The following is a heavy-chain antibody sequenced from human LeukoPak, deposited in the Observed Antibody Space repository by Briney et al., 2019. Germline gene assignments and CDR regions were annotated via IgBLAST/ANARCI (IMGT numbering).Heavy chain of an antibody. CDR2: ISYDGSNK. Sequence: GGSLRLSCAASGFTFSSYGMHWVRQAPGKGLEWVAVISYDGSNKYYADSVKGRFTISRDNSKNTLYLQMNSLRAEDTAVYYCARVSTGTTVTTPLSRGTHANSVHYYGMDVWGQGTTVTVSS. J-gene: IGHJ6*02. CDR1: GFTFSSYG. CDR3: ARVSTGTTVTTPLSRGTHANSVHYYGMDV. D-gene: IGHD4-17*01. V-gene: IGHV3-30*03.